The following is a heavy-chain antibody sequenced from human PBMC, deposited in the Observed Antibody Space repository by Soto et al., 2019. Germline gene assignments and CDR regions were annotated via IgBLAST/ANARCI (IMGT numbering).Heavy chain of an antibody. CDR3: ARKEEDDHVWGKSPLD. Sequence: GGSLRLSCAASGFTFHNYAMSWVRQAPGKGLEWVSSINGPGDDTYYADSVKGRFTISRDNSKNTLYLQMNSLRAEDTALYYRARKEEDDHVWGKSPLDWGQGTLVTVSS. D-gene: IGHD3-16*01. CDR2: INGPGDDT. V-gene: IGHV3-23*01. CDR1: GFTFHNYA. J-gene: IGHJ4*03.